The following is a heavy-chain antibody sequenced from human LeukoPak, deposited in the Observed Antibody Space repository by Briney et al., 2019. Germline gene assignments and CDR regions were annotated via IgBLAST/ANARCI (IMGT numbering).Heavy chain of an antibody. Sequence: PGGSLRLSCAASGFTFSSYAMSWVRQAPGKGLEWVSAISGSGGSTYYADSVKGRFTISRDNSKNTLYLQMNSLRAEDTAVYYCAKDTYPDGSGYYYYYYYYGMDVWGQGTTVTVSS. V-gene: IGHV3-23*01. CDR2: ISGSGGST. D-gene: IGHD3-22*01. CDR3: AKDTYPDGSGYYYYYYYYGMDV. J-gene: IGHJ6*02. CDR1: GFTFSSYA.